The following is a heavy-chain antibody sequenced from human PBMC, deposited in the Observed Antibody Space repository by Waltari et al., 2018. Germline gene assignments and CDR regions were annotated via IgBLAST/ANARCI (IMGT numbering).Heavy chain of an antibody. CDR2: LSAYNGNT. CDR1: GYTFTGYG. J-gene: IGHJ4*02. Sequence: QVQLVQSGAEVKKPGASVKVSCKASGYTFTGYGIRWVRQAPGQGLEWMGWLSAYNGNTNYAQKLQGRVTMTTDTSTSTAYMELRSLRSDDTAVYYCARGSQFGELLRYWNCPPDYWGQGTLVTVSS. CDR3: ARGSQFGELLRYWNCPPDY. V-gene: IGHV1-18*01. D-gene: IGHD3-10*01.